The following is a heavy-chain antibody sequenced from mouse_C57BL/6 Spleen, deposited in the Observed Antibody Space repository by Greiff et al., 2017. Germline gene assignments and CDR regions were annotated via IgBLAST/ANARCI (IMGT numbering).Heavy chain of an antibody. Sequence: QVQLQQPGAELVMPGASVKLSCKASGYTFTSYWMHWVKQRPGQGLEWIGEIDPSDSYTNYNQKFKGKSTLTVDKSSSTAYMQLSSLTSEDSAVYYCARSLLRTNYAMDYWGQGTSVTVSS. CDR2: IDPSDSYT. J-gene: IGHJ4*01. CDR1: GYTFTSYW. V-gene: IGHV1-69*01. CDR3: ARSLLRTNYAMDY. D-gene: IGHD1-2*01.